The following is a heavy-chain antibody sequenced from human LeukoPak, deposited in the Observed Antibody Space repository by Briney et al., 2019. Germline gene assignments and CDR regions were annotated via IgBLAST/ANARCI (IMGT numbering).Heavy chain of an antibody. D-gene: IGHD4-17*01. CDR3: ARAGYGDPHVDF. CDR1: RFTFISYG. V-gene: IGHV3-30*03. Sequence: GGSRRLSFAASRFTFISYGMHWVRQAPGKGLEWVAVISYDGDNKYYADSVKGRFTISRDNSKNTLYLQMNSLRAEDTAAYYCARAGYGDPHVDFWGQGTLVTVSS. CDR2: ISYDGDNK. J-gene: IGHJ4*02.